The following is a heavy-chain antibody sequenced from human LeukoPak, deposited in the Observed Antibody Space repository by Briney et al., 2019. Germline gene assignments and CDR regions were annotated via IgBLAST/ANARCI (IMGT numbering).Heavy chain of an antibody. Sequence: ASVKVSCKASGYTFTSYDINWVRQATGQGLEWMGWMNPNSGNTGYAQKFQGRVTMTRNTSISTAYMELSSLRSEDTAVYYCARITKTYYDFWSGEWAFDYWGQGTLATVSS. CDR1: GYTFTSYD. CDR3: ARITKTYYDFWSGEWAFDY. J-gene: IGHJ4*02. CDR2: MNPNSGNT. V-gene: IGHV1-8*01. D-gene: IGHD3-3*01.